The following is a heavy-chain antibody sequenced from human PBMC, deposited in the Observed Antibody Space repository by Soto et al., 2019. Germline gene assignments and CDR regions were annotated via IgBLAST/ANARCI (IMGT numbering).Heavy chain of an antibody. V-gene: IGHV3-23*01. J-gene: IGHJ4*02. Sequence: EVQLLDSGGGLVQPGGSLRLSCAASGFTFTNYAMSWVRQAPGKGLEWVSAISGGGGSTYYADSVKGRFTISRDNSKNTLYLQMNSLRAEDTAVYYCARDGLWLQGTFDYWGQGTLFTVSS. D-gene: IGHD5-18*01. CDR2: ISGGGGST. CDR1: GFTFTNYA. CDR3: ARDGLWLQGTFDY.